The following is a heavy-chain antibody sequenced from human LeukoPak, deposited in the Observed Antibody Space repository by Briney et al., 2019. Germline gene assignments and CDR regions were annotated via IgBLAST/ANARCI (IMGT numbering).Heavy chain of an antibody. V-gene: IGHV1-3*04. CDR1: GYTFTTYV. J-gene: IGHJ3*02. CDR2: LNTDNGDT. Sequence: ASVTVSCKASGYTFTTYVIHWLRQAPGQRLEWMGWLNTDNGDTEYSQKFQGRVTFTTDTSASTAYMELSRLGSEDTAVYYCARDLLSGDWTWDIWGQGTVVTVSS. D-gene: IGHD2-21*02. CDR3: ARDLLSGDWTWDI.